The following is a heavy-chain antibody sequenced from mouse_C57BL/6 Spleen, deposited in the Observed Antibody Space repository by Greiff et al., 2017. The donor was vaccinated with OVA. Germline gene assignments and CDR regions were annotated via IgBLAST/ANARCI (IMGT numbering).Heavy chain of an antibody. CDR2: INPNNGGT. CDR3: ASYYDYDEGYYFDY. D-gene: IGHD2-4*01. Sequence: VQLQQSGPELVKPGASVKISCKASGYTFTDYYMNWVKQSHGKSLEWIGDINPNNGGTSYNQKFKGKATLTVDKSSSTAYMELRSLTSEDSAVYDCASYYDYDEGYYFDYWGQGTTLTVSS. V-gene: IGHV1-26*01. J-gene: IGHJ2*01. CDR1: GYTFTDYY.